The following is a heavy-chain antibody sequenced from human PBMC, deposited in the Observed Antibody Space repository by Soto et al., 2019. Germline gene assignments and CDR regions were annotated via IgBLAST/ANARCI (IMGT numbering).Heavy chain of an antibody. Sequence: GGSLRLSCAASGFTFISYAMSWVLQAPWKGLEWVSAISGSGGSTYYADSVKGRFTISRDNSKNTLYLQMNSLRAEDTAVYYCAKDLGVQLPNYQSDYWGQGTLVTVSS. CDR2: ISGSGGST. D-gene: IGHD2-2*01. J-gene: IGHJ4*02. V-gene: IGHV3-23*01. CDR1: GFTFISYA. CDR3: AKDLGVQLPNYQSDY.